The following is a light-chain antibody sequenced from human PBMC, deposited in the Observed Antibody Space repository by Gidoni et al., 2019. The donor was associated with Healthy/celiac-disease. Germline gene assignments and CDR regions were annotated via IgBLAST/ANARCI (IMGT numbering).Light chain of an antibody. Sequence: DIQMTQSPSSLSASVGDRVTITCRASQSISSYLNWYQQKPGKAPKLLIYAASSLQSGVPSRFSGSGSGTDCTLTISSLQPEDFATYYCQQSYSTGALTFGGGTKVEIK. V-gene: IGKV1-39*01. CDR2: AAS. CDR3: QQSYSTGALT. J-gene: IGKJ4*01. CDR1: QSISSY.